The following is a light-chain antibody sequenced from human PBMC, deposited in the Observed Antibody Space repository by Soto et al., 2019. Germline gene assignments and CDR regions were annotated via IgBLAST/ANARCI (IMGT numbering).Light chain of an antibody. CDR2: DAS. CDR3: QQYDNLPLT. Sequence: DIQMTQSPYSLSASVGDRVTITCQASQDIDNYLNWYQQKPGKAPKLLIYDASDLETGVPSRFSGSGSGTDFTFTISSLQPEDFATYYCQQYDNLPLTFGGGTKVEIK. CDR1: QDIDNY. V-gene: IGKV1-33*01. J-gene: IGKJ4*01.